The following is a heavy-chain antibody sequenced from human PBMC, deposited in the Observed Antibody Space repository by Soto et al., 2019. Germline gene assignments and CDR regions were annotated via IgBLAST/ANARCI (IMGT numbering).Heavy chain of an antibody. J-gene: IGHJ4*02. Sequence: QVQLVQSGAEVKNPGSSVKVSCKASGGTFSSYAISWVRQAPGQGLEWMGGIIPIFGTANYAQKFQGRVTITAGESTSTAYMELSSLRSEDTAVYYCASSPLWSVPQYYFDYWGQGTLVTVSS. CDR2: IIPIFGTA. D-gene: IGHD5-18*01. V-gene: IGHV1-69*01. CDR1: GGTFSSYA. CDR3: ASSPLWSVPQYYFDY.